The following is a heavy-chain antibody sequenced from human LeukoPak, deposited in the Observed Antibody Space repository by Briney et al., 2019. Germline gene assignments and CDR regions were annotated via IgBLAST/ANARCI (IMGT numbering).Heavy chain of an antibody. J-gene: IGHJ5*01. CDR2: INTDGRRT. V-gene: IGHV3-74*01. CDR1: GFTFSGYW. CDR3: ARDRGRTNYGDNNWFDS. D-gene: IGHD1-7*01. Sequence: PGGSLRLSCAASGFTFSGYWMHWVRQAPGKGLVWVSGINTDGRRTIYADSVKGRFTISRDNAKNTLYLQMNSLRAEDTAVYYCARDRGRTNYGDNNWFDSWGQGTLVTVSS.